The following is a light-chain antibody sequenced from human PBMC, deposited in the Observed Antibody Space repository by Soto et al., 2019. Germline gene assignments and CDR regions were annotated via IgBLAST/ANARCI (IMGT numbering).Light chain of an antibody. CDR1: SSDFGGYNY. V-gene: IGLV2-14*01. Sequence: QSALTQPASVSGSPGQSITISCTGTSSDFGGYNYVSWYQQHPGKAPKLMIYDVSNRPSGVSNRFSGSKSGNTASLTISGLQAEDEADYYCSSYTSSSTSSVFGTATKVTVL. J-gene: IGLJ1*01. CDR3: SSYTSSSTSSV. CDR2: DVS.